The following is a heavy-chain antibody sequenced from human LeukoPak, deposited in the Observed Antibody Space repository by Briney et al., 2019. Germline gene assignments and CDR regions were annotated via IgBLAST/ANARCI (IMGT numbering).Heavy chain of an antibody. CDR2: INHSGST. D-gene: IGHD2-2*01. J-gene: IGHJ4*02. CDR3: ARGKGTCSSTSCYGGDY. V-gene: IGHV4-34*01. CDR1: GGSFSGYY. Sequence: SETLSLTCAVYGGSFSGYYRSWIRQPPGKGLEWIGEINHSGSTNYNPSLKSRVTISVDTSKNQFSLKLSSVTAADTAVYYCARGKGTCSSTSCYGGDYWGQGTLVTVSS.